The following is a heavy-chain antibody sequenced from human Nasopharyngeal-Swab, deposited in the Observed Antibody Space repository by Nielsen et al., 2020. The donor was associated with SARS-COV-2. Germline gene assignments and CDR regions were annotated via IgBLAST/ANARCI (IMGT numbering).Heavy chain of an antibody. J-gene: IGHJ4*03. V-gene: IGHV1-3*01. CDR2: INAGNGNT. D-gene: IGHD1-14*01. Sequence: WVRQAPGQRLEWMGWINAGNGNTKYSQKFQGRVTITRDTSASTAYMELSSLRSEDTAVYYCARGAATGHFDYWGQGTTVTVSS. CDR3: ARGAATGHFDY.